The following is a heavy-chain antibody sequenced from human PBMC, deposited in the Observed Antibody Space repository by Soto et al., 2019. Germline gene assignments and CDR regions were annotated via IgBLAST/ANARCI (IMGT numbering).Heavy chain of an antibody. J-gene: IGHJ4*02. CDR3: PRGCCDHRYSALVKGGDDY. CDR1: GYTFTSYD. V-gene: IGHV1-8*01. Sequence: QVQLVQSGAEVKKPGAAVKVSCKASGYTFTSYDINWVRQATGQGLEWMGWMNPNSGNTGYAQKFQGRVTMTRNTSPNVAYMELSSRSSEATSVYYGPRGCCDHRYSALVKGGDDYWGQGSLVTVS. CDR2: MNPNSGNT. D-gene: IGHD5-18*01.